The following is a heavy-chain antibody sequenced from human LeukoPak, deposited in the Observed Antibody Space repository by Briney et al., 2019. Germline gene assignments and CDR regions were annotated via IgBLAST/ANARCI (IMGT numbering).Heavy chain of an antibody. CDR1: GFTFDDYT. D-gene: IGHD3-10*01. CDR2: ISWDSSST. J-gene: IGHJ4*02. V-gene: IGHV3-43*01. Sequence: GGSLSLSFAASGFTFDDYTMHWVRQAPGKGLEWVCLISWDSSSTFYADSVKGRFTISRDNIKNSVYLQMNSLRTEDTALYYCAIEAPTMVRGPLDDWGQGTLVTVSS. CDR3: AIEAPTMVRGPLDD.